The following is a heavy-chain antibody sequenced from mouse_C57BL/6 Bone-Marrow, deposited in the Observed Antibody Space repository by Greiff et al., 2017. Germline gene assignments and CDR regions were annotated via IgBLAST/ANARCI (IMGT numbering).Heavy chain of an antibody. CDR1: GISITTGNYR. J-gene: IGHJ1*03. CDR3: ARAGSTYWYFDV. D-gene: IGHD1-1*01. Sequence: EVQLQQSGPGLVKPSQTVFLTCTVTGISITTGNYRWSWIRQFPGNKLEWIGYIYYSGTITYNPSLTSRTTITRDTPKNQFFLEMNSLTAEDTATYYCARAGSTYWYFDVWGTGTTVTVSS. CDR2: IYYSGTI. V-gene: IGHV3-5*01.